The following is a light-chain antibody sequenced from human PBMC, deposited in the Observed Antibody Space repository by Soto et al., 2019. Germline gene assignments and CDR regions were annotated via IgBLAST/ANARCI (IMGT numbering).Light chain of an antibody. CDR1: SSDVGGYNY. CDR3: SSYTTSSTYV. J-gene: IGLJ1*01. CDR2: DVS. V-gene: IGLV2-14*01. Sequence: QSALTQPASVSGSPGQSIAISCTGTSSDVGGYNYVSWYQQHPGKAPKLMIYDVSNRPSGVSNRFSGSKSGNTASLTISGLQAENEAEYYCSSYTTSSTYVFGPGTKVTVL.